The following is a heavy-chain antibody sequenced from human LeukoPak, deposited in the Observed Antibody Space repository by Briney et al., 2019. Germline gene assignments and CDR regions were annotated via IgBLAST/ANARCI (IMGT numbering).Heavy chain of an antibody. J-gene: IGHJ4*02. CDR1: GGSISSYC. CDR2: ICDRGST. V-gene: IGHV4-59*01. Sequence: SETLSLTSTVSGGSISSYCWSWIRQPPGKGLEWIGNICDRGSTKYNPSLKSRVTISPDTSKNEFSLRLSSVTAADTAVYYCARGNWFDYWGQGTLVTVSS. D-gene: IGHD1-1*01. CDR3: ARGNWFDY.